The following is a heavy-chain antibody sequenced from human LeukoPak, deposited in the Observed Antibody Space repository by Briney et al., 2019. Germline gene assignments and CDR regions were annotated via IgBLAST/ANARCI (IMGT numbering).Heavy chain of an antibody. CDR2: INPISGAT. V-gene: IGHV1-2*02. J-gene: IGHJ3*02. CDR3: ARDPTTGTIRWAASDI. D-gene: IGHD1-1*01. Sequence: GASVKVSCKASGDTFTDYFLHWVRQAPGQGLEWMGCINPISGATMSAQKFQGRVTMTRDTSITTAYMDLTSLTSDHTAMYYCARDPTTGTIRWAASDIWGQGTMVTVSS. CDR1: GDTFTDYF.